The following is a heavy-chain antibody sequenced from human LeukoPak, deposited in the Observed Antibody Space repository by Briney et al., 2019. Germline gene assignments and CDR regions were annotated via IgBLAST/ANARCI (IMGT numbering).Heavy chain of an antibody. D-gene: IGHD4-17*01. J-gene: IGHJ5*02. CDR2: IYYSGST. CDR3: ARNPYGEFDP. Sequence: SETLYLTCTVSGGSISSYYWSWIRQPPGKGLEWIGYIYYSGSTNYNPSLKSRVTISVDTSKNQFSLKLSSVTAADTAVYYCARNPYGEFDPWGQGTLVTVSS. CDR1: GGSISSYY. V-gene: IGHV4-59*01.